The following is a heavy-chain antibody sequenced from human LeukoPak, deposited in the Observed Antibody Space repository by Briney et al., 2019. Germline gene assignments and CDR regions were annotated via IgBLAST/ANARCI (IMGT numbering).Heavy chain of an antibody. CDR2: IYSGGST. J-gene: IGHJ4*02. Sequence: GGSLRLSCAASGFTVSSNYMSRVRQAPGKGLEWVSVIYSGGSTYYADSVKGRFTISRDNSKSTLYIQMNSLRAEDTAVYYCARILDSAWGELGYWGQGTLVTVSS. CDR1: GFTVSSNY. V-gene: IGHV3-53*05. CDR3: ARILDSAWGELGY. D-gene: IGHD6-19*01.